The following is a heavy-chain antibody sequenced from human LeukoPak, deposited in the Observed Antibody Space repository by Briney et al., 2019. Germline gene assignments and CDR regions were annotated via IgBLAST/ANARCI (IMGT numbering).Heavy chain of an antibody. V-gene: IGHV1-18*04. Sequence: ASVKVSCKASGYTFTSYGISWVRQAPGQGLEWMGWISAYNGNTNYAQKLQGRVTMTTDTSTSTAYMELRSLRSDDTAAYYCARFRGEQYYYGMDVWGKGTTVTVSS. CDR1: GYTFTSYG. CDR2: ISAYNGNT. J-gene: IGHJ6*04. CDR3: ARFRGEQYYYGMDV. D-gene: IGHD3-16*01.